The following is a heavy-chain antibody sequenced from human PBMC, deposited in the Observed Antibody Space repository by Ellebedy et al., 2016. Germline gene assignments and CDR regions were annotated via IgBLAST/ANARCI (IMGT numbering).Heavy chain of an antibody. CDR3: ARAGDSSGYLPWDY. CDR1: GGSISSYY. Sequence: SETLSLTXTVSGGSISSYYWSWIRQPPGKGLEWIGYIYYSGSTNYNPSLKSRVTISVDTSKNQFSLKLSSVTAADTAVYYCARAGDSSGYLPWDYWGQGTLVTVSS. CDR2: IYYSGST. V-gene: IGHV4-59*12. D-gene: IGHD3-22*01. J-gene: IGHJ4*02.